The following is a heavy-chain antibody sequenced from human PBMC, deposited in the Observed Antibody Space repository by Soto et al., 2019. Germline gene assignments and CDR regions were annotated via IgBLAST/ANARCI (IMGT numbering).Heavy chain of an antibody. D-gene: IGHD6-13*01. V-gene: IGHV1-46*01. CDR3: AREELQQLVNFWGGIYFQH. CDR1: GYTFTSYY. CDR2: INPSGGST. J-gene: IGHJ1*01. Sequence: QVQLVQSGAEVKKPGASVKVSCKASGYTFTSYYMHWVRQAPGQGLEWMGIINPSGGSTSYAQKFQGRVTMTRDTSTSTVYMELSSLRSEDTAVYYCAREELQQLVNFWGGIYFQHWGQGTLVTVSS.